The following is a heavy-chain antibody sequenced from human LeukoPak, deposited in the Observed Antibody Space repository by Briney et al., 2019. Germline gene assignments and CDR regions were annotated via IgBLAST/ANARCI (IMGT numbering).Heavy chain of an antibody. J-gene: IGHJ4*02. CDR2: INHSGST. CDR1: GGSFSGYY. CDR3: ARGHILTLPGIAKF. Sequence: SETLSLTCAVYGGSFSGYYWSWIRQPPGKGLEWIGEINHSGSTNYNPSLKSRVTISVDTSKNQFSLKLSSVTAADTAVYYCARGHILTLPGIAKFWGQGTLVTVSS. D-gene: IGHD6-13*01. V-gene: IGHV4-34*01.